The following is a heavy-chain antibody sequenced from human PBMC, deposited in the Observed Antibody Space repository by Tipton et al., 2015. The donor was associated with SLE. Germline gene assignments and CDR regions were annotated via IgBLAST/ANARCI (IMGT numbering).Heavy chain of an antibody. D-gene: IGHD4/OR15-4a*01. CDR2: IYHSGST. CDR1: GYSISSGYY. CDR3: ARRDYGGKYVHDTFDI. Sequence: LRLSCAVSGYSISSGYYWGWIRQVPGKGLECIGSIYHSGSTYYNPALQSRVTISLDTSKNQFSLKLSSVTAADTAVYYCARRDYGGKYVHDTFDIWGQGTMVTVSS. V-gene: IGHV4-38-2*01. J-gene: IGHJ3*02.